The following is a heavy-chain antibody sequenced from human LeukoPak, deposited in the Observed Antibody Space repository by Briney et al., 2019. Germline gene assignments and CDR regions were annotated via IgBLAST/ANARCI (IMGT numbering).Heavy chain of an antibody. CDR3: ARSYYYYGMDV. CDR2: ISSSSSYT. CDR1: GFIFSDYY. J-gene: IGHJ6*02. V-gene: IGHV3-11*06. Sequence: GGSLRLSCAASGFIFSDYYMSWIRQAPGKGLEWVSYISSSSSYTNYADSVKGRFTISRDNAKNSLYLQMNSLRAEDTAVYYCARSYYYYGMDVWGQGTTVTVSS.